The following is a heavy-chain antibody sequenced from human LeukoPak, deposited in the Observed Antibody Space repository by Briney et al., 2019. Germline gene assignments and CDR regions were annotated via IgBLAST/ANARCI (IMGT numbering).Heavy chain of an antibody. J-gene: IGHJ6*02. V-gene: IGHV3-48*03. Sequence: GGSLRLSCAASGFTFSSYEMNWVRQAPGKGLEWVSYIGSSGSTIYYADSVKGRFTISRDNAKNSLYLQMNSLRAEDTAVYYCARGSDVTMIVVVILGMDVWGQGTTVTVSS. D-gene: IGHD3-22*01. CDR2: IGSSGSTI. CDR1: GFTFSSYE. CDR3: ARGSDVTMIVVVILGMDV.